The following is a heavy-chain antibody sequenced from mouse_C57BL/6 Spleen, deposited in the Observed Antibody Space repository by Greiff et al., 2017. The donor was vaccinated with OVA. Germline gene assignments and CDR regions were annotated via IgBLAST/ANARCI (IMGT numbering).Heavy chain of an antibody. D-gene: IGHD1-1*01. J-gene: IGHJ2*01. CDR2: IYPGSGST. Sequence: QVHVKQPGAELVKPGASVKMSCKASGYTFTSYWITWVKQRPGQGLEWIGDIYPGSGSTNYNEKFKSKATLTVDTSSSTAYMQLSSLTSEDSAVYYCARRITTVVGFDYWGQGTTLTVSS. CDR3: ARRITTVVGFDY. V-gene: IGHV1-55*01. CDR1: GYTFTSYW.